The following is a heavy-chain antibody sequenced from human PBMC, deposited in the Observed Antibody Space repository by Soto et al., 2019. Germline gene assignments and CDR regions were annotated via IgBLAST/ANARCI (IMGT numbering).Heavy chain of an antibody. CDR2: IYYSGST. Sequence: PSETLSLTCTVSGGSISSGGYYWSWIRQHPGKGLEWIGYIYYSGSTYYNPSLKSRVTISVDTSKNQFSLELSSVTAADTAVYYCARTVDTATISDYWGQGTLVTVSS. CDR1: GGSISSGGYY. CDR3: ARTVDTATISDY. D-gene: IGHD5-18*01. J-gene: IGHJ4*02. V-gene: IGHV4-31*03.